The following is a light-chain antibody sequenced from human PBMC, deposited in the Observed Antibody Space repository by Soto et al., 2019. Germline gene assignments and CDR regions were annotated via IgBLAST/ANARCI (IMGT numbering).Light chain of an antibody. CDR2: DAS. J-gene: IGKJ1*01. CDR3: QQYTNTNNPWM. CDR1: QTISTW. V-gene: IGKV1-5*01. Sequence: DIQVTQSPPTLSASVGDRVTITCRALQTISTWMAWYQQKPGKAPKLLVYDASTLQSGVASRFSGSGSGTEFTLIISGLQPDDSATYYCQQYTNTNNPWMFGQGTKVDIK.